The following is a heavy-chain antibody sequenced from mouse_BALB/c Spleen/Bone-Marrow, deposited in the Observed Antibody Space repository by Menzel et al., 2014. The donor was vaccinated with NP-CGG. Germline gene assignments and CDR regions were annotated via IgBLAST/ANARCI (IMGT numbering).Heavy chain of an antibody. Sequence: VQLKESGAELVKPGASVKLSCTASGFNIKDTYMHWVKQRPEQGLEWIGRIDPANGNTKYDPKFQGKATITADTSSNIAYLQLSSLTSEDTAVYYCATYYRYDRRFAYWGQGTLVTVSA. CDR3: ATYYRYDRRFAY. J-gene: IGHJ3*01. D-gene: IGHD2-14*01. V-gene: IGHV14-3*02. CDR1: GFNIKDTY. CDR2: IDPANGNT.